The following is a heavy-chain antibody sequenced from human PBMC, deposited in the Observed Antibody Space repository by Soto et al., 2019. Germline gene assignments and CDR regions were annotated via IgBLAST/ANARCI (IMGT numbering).Heavy chain of an antibody. CDR2: IYSDGTT. J-gene: IGHJ4*02. CDR3: AKGGPGASSGLFES. D-gene: IGHD3-10*01. CDR1: GFIVTSNY. V-gene: IGHV3-53*01. Sequence: GGSLRLSCAASGFIVTSNYMSWFRQAPGKGLEWVSVIYSDGTTNYAESVKGRFTISRDNSKNTVFLQMSSLRAEDTAVYYCAKGGPGASSGLFESWGQGTLVTV.